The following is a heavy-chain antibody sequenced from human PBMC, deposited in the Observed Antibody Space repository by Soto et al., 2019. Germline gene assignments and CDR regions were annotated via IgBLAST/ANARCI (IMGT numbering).Heavy chain of an antibody. D-gene: IGHD6-6*01. J-gene: IGHJ4*02. CDR2: ISSAVNT. Sequence: PGGFLRLSCAGSGVTFSNYAMSWVRQAPGKGLEWVSAISSAVNTYYADSVKGRFTISRDNSKNTLSLQMNSLRAEDTAVYYCAKQVRDGTSSPYYFDYWGQGTLVTVSS. V-gene: IGHV3-23*01. CDR1: GVTFSNYA. CDR3: AKQVRDGTSSPYYFDY.